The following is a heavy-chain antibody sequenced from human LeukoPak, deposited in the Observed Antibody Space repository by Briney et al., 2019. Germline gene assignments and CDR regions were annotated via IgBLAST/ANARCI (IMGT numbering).Heavy chain of an antibody. D-gene: IGHD2-15*01. Sequence: SETLSLTCTVSGGSISSGDYYWSWIRQPPGKGLEWIGYIYYSGSTYYNPSLKSRLTISVDTSKNQFSLKLSSVTAAGTAIYYCARLYCSGGSCYSDYWGQGTLVTVSS. V-gene: IGHV4-30-4*01. J-gene: IGHJ4*02. CDR1: GGSISSGDYY. CDR3: ARLYCSGGSCYSDY. CDR2: IYYSGST.